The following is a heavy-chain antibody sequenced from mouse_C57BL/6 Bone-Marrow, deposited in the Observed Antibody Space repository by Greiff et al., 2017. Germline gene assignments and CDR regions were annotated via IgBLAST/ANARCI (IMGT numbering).Heavy chain of an antibody. CDR1: GFTFSSYG. J-gene: IGHJ2*01. V-gene: IGHV5-6*01. CDR3: ARQGYDYHDY. D-gene: IGHD2-4*01. CDR2: ISSGGSYT. Sequence: EVKLMESGGDLVKPGGSLKLSCAASGFTFSSYGMSWVRQTPDKRLEWVATISSGGSYTYYPDSVKGRFTISIDNAKNTLYLQMSSLKSEDTAMYYCARQGYDYHDYWGQGTTLTVSS.